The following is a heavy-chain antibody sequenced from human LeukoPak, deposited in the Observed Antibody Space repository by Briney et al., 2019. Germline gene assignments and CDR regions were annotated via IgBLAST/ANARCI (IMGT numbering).Heavy chain of an antibody. CDR2: IKQDGSEK. CDR3: ERGSSSGY. CDR1: GFTFSSYC. V-gene: IGHV3-7*01. J-gene: IGHJ4*02. D-gene: IGHD6-6*01. Sequence: GGSLRLSCAASGFTFSSYCMSGVRQAPGEGLEWVANIKQDGSEKYYVDSVKGRSTISRDTAKNSLYLPMNSLRAEDTAVYSCERGSSSGYWGQGTLVTVSS.